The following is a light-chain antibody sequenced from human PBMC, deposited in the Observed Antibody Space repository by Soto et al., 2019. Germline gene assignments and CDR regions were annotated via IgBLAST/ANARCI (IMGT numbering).Light chain of an antibody. CDR1: QSVSSN. Sequence: EILMTQSPGTLSVSPGERATLSCRASQSVSSNLAWYQQKPGQAPRLLIYGASTRATGIPARFSGSGSGTEFTLTISSLQSEDFAVYYCQQYNNWPRVFGQGTKVEIK. CDR2: GAS. V-gene: IGKV3-15*01. J-gene: IGKJ2*01. CDR3: QQYNNWPRV.